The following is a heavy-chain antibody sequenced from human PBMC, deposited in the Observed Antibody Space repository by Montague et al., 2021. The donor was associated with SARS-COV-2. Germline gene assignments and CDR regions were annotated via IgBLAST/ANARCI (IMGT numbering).Heavy chain of an antibody. CDR1: GSNFNNYG. J-gene: IGHJ5*02. V-gene: IGHV3-30*03. CDR2: ISYDGSKK. CDR3: ARATALLWFGEGKTAFDP. Sequence: SLRLSCSASGSNFNNYGMHWVRQTPGRGLEWMAVISYDGSKKYYADSLRGRFTISRDNSEKTLFLQMTGLRPEDTAVYYCARATALLWFGEGKTAFDPWGQGTLVTVSS. D-gene: IGHD3-10*01.